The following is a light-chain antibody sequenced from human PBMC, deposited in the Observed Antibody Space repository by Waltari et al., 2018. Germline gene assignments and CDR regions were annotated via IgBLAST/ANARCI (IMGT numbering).Light chain of an antibody. V-gene: IGLV1-47*01. CDR3: AVWDDILTAWV. Sequence: QSVLPQPPSVSGTPGPSVTISCSGSSYKTVRSQVYWYQQFPGTAPKLLIYRDNQRPSGVPDRFSGSRSGTSASLAIGALRSVDEADYYCAVWDDILTAWVFGGGTKLTVL. CDR1: SYKTVRSQ. CDR2: RDN. J-gene: IGLJ3*02.